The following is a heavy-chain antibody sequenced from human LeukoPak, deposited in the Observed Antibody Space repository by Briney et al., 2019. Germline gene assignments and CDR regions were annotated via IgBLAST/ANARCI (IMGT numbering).Heavy chain of an antibody. CDR3: ARGLAFGVAAAFDI. Sequence: PSETLSLTCAVYGESFSGYYWSWIRQPPGKGLEWIGEINHSGNTNYNPSLKSRVTISVDTSKNRFSLRLSSVTAADTAVYYCARGLAFGVAAAFDIWGQGTMVTVSS. V-gene: IGHV4-34*01. J-gene: IGHJ3*02. CDR1: GESFSGYY. D-gene: IGHD3-3*01. CDR2: INHSGNT.